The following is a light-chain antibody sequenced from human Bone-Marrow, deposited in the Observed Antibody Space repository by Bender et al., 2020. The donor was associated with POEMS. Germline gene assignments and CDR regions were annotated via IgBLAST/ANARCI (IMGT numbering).Light chain of an antibody. CDR2: EVG. V-gene: IGLV2-14*01. CDR3: SLYTSSTRV. J-gene: IGLJ1*01. Sequence: QSALTQPASVSGSPGQSITISCTGTSSDVGGYNYVSWYQHHPGKPPKLIIYEVGNRPSGVSNRFSGSKSGYTASLTISGLQAEDEADYYCSLYTSSTRVFGTGTKVTVL. CDR1: SSDVGGYNY.